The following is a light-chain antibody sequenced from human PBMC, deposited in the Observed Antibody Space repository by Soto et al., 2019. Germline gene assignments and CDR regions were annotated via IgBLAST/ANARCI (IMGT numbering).Light chain of an antibody. J-gene: IGKJ4*01. Sequence: EIVMTQSPATLSVSPGERAILSCRASKSVSNNLAWYQQKPGQGPRLLIYGASTRATGIPARFSGSGSGTEFSLSISSLQSEDFAIYYCQQYNSWPPLTFGGGTKVEIK. CDR3: QQYNSWPPLT. CDR1: KSVSNN. V-gene: IGKV3-15*01. CDR2: GAS.